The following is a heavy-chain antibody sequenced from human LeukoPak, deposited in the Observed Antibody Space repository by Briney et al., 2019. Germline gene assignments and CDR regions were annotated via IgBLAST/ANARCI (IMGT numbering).Heavy chain of an antibody. D-gene: IGHD3-3*01. J-gene: IGHJ6*03. Sequence: ASETLSLTCTVAGGSISSYYWSWIRQPPGKGLEWIGYIYYSGSTNYNPSLKSRVTISVDTSKNQFSLKLSSVTAADTAVYYCARSAHTIFGVVRTFSYYYYMDVWSKGTTVTVSS. V-gene: IGHV4-59*08. CDR2: IYYSGST. CDR3: ARSAHTIFGVVRTFSYYYYMDV. CDR1: GGSISSYY.